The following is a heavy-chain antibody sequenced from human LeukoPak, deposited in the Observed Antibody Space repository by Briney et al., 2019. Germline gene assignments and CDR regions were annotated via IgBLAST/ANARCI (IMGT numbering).Heavy chain of an antibody. Sequence: SETLSLTCTVSGGSISSGGYYWSWIRQHPGRGLEWIGYIYYSGSTNYNPSLKSRVTISVDTSKNQFSLKLSSVTAADTAVYYCARSPIKYSSSWYYYYYGMDVWGQGTTVTVSS. J-gene: IGHJ6*02. D-gene: IGHD6-13*01. CDR1: GGSISSGGYY. CDR2: IYYSGST. CDR3: ARSPIKYSSSWYYYYYGMDV. V-gene: IGHV4-61*08.